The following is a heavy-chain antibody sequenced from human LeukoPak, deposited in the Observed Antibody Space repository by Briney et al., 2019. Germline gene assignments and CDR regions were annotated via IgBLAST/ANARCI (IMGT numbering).Heavy chain of an antibody. D-gene: IGHD1-26*01. CDR1: GGSISSGGYS. J-gene: IGHJ4*02. V-gene: IGHV4-30-2*01. Sequence: SETLSLTCAVSGGSISSGGYSWSWIRQPPGKGLEWIGYIYHSGSTNYNPSLKSRVTISVDKSKNQFSLKLSSVTAADTAVYYCARTHDSGSLGYWGQGTLVTVSS. CDR2: IYHSGST. CDR3: ARTHDSGSLGY.